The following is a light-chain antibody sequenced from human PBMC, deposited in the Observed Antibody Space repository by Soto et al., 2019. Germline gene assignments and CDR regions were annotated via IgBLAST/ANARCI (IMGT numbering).Light chain of an antibody. CDR1: SSDVGGYNY. J-gene: IGLJ1*01. CDR2: DVS. CDR3: SSYTSGSTRV. Sequence: QSVLTQPASVSGSPGQSITISYTGTSSDVGGYNYVSWYQQHPGKAPKLMIYDVSNRPSGVSIRFSGSKSGNTASLTISGLQAEDEADYYCSSYTSGSTRVFGTGTKVTVL. V-gene: IGLV2-14*01.